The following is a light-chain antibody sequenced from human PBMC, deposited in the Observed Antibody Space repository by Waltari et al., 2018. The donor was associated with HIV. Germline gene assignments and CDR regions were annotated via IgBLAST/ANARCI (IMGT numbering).Light chain of an antibody. CDR1: SSHIGNNF. V-gene: IGLV1-51*01. CDR3: GTWESSLSAAV. Sequence: SVLTRPPSVSSAPGQKVTISFSWRSSHIGNNFVSWYQQHPVTAPRLLINDSNKRPSEVPDRFSGAKSGASATLDITGLQTGDEADYYCGTWESSLSAAVFGGGTKLAVL. J-gene: IGLJ2*01. CDR2: DSN.